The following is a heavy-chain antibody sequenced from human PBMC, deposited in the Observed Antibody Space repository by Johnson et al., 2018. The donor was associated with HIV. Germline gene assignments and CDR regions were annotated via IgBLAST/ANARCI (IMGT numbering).Heavy chain of an antibody. J-gene: IGHJ3*02. V-gene: IGHV3-20*04. CDR3: ARAEIDGGMVGDFAFDM. Sequence: VQLVESGGGVVRPGGSLRLSCAASGFTFDDHGMSWVRQAPGKGLEWVSGINWNGGSTDYADSVKGRFTISRDNAKKSLYLQMKSLRAEDTAVYYCARAEIDGGMVGDFAFDMWGRGTMVTVSS. CDR1: GFTFDDHG. D-gene: IGHD3-10*02. CDR2: INWNGGST.